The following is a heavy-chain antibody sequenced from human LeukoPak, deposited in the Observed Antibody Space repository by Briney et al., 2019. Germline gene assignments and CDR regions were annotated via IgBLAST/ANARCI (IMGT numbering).Heavy chain of an antibody. CDR2: IYPDDSDT. J-gene: IGHJ6*03. V-gene: IGHV5-51*01. Sequence: GESLKISCKGSGYSFTGYWIAWVRQMPGKGLEWMGIIYPDDSDTRYSPSFQGQVTISADKSISTAYLQWSSLKASDTAMYYCARQRSSFWSGYYYFYHMDVWGKGTTVTVSS. D-gene: IGHD3-3*01. CDR3: ARQRSSFWSGYYYFYHMDV. CDR1: GYSFTGYW.